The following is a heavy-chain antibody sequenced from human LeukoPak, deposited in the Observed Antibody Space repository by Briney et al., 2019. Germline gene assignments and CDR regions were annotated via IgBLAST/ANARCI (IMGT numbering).Heavy chain of an antibody. J-gene: IGHJ4*02. CDR1: GFTFSSYG. CDR3: AKDFDIVATIFDY. V-gene: IGHV3-30*18. D-gene: IGHD5-12*01. Sequence: GGSLRLSCAASGFTFSSYGMHWVRQAPGKGLEWVAVISYDGSNKYYADSVKGRFTISRDNSKNTLYLQMNSLRAEDTAVYYCAKDFDIVATIFDYWGQGTLVTLSS. CDR2: ISYDGSNK.